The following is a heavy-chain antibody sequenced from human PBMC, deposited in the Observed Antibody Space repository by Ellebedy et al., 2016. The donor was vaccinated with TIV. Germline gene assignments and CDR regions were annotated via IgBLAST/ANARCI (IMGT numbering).Heavy chain of an antibody. D-gene: IGHD1-26*01. V-gene: IGHV7-4-1*02. J-gene: IGHJ4*02. Sequence: AASVKVSCKASGYSFSDYAVNWVRQAPGQGLEWMGWISTRTGNPTYVQGFTGRFVFSLDTSVTTAYLQINSLKAEDTALYYCAGSILGATNRLGDWGQGTLVNVSS. CDR1: GYSFSDYA. CDR3: AGSILGATNRLGD. CDR2: ISTRTGNP.